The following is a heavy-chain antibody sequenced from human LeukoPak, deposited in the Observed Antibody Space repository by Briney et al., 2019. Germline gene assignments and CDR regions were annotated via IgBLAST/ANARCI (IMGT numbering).Heavy chain of an antibody. CDR2: ISGSGYNT. Sequence: GGSLRLSCGVSGFTFSSYGMSWVRQAPGKGLEWVSVISGSGYNTDYADSVKSRFTISRDNYRLYLQMNSLRPEDTAVYYCARHSGSYFVYYFDYWGQGTLVTVSS. D-gene: IGHD1-26*01. CDR3: ARHSGSYFVYYFDY. V-gene: IGHV3-23*01. J-gene: IGHJ4*02. CDR1: GFTFSSYG.